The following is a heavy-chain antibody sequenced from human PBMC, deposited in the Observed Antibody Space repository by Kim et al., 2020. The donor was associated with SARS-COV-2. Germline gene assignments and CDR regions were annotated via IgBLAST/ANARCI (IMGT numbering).Heavy chain of an antibody. J-gene: IGHJ2*01. CDR2: ISGSGGST. V-gene: IGHV3-23*01. CDR3: AKDRESSGWTKSYWYFDL. CDR1: GFTFSSYA. D-gene: IGHD6-19*01. Sequence: GGSLRLSCAASGFTFSSYAMSWVRQAPGKGLEWVSAISGSGGSTYYADSVKGRFTISRDNSKNTLYLQMNSLRAEDTAVYYCAKDRESSGWTKSYWYFDLWGRGTLVTVSS.